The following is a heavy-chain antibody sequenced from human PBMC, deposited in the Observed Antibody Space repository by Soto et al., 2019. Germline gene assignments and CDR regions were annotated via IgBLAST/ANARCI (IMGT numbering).Heavy chain of an antibody. Sequence: ETLSLTCAVYGGSFSGYYWSWIRQPPGKGLEWIGEINHSGSTNYNPSLKSRVTISVDTSKNQFSLKLSSVTAADTAVYYCARAPYYYDVRSPTKRHNWFDPWGQGTLVTVSS. CDR3: ARAPYYYDVRSPTKRHNWFDP. CDR1: GGSFSGYY. D-gene: IGHD3-22*01. CDR2: INHSGST. V-gene: IGHV4-34*01. J-gene: IGHJ5*02.